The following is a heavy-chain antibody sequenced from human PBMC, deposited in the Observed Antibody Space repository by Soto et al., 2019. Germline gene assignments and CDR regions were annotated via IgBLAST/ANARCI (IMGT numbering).Heavy chain of an antibody. D-gene: IGHD2-2*01. CDR1: GGSIRSSSYY. CDR2: IYYSGST. Sequence: PSVTLTLTCTVSGGSIRSSSYYWGWIRQPPGKGLEWIGSIYYSGSTYYNPSLKSRVTISVDTSKNQFSLKLSSVTAADTAVYYCASIGYCSSTSCYHRWGQGTLVTVSS. V-gene: IGHV4-39*01. J-gene: IGHJ4*02. CDR3: ASIGYCSSTSCYHR.